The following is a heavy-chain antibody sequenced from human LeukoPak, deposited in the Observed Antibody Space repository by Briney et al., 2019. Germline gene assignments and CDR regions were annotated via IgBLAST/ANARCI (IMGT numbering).Heavy chain of an antibody. CDR3: ARDIKLGYFDY. Sequence: SVKVSCKASGGTFSSYAVSWVRQAPGQGLEWMGEIIPIFGTANYAQKFQGRVTITADESTSTAYMELSSLRSEDTAVYYCARDIKLGYFDYWGQGTLVTVSS. V-gene: IGHV1-69*01. J-gene: IGHJ4*02. CDR1: GGTFSSYA. CDR2: IIPIFGTA. D-gene: IGHD7-27*01.